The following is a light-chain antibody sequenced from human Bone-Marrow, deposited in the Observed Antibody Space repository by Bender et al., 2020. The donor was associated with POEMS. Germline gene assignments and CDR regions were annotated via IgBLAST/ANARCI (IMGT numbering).Light chain of an antibody. Sequence: QSVLTQPPSVSEAPGQRVTISCTGSSSNIGAGYDVHWYQQLPGTAPKLLIYGNSNRPSGVPDRFSGSKSGTSASLAITGLQAEDEADYYCSSYTTSSTWVFGGGTKLTVL. J-gene: IGLJ3*02. CDR3: SSYTTSSTWV. CDR1: SSNIGAGYD. V-gene: IGLV1-40*01. CDR2: GNS.